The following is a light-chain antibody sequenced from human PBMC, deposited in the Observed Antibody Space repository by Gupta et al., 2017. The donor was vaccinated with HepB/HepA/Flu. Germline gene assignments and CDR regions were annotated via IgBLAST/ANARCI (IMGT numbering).Light chain of an antibody. CDR2: DVT. J-gene: IGLJ2*01. Sequence: QSALTQPRSASGSPGQSVTSSCTGASSAAAAYTAVTWYQQHPGKAPKLISYDVTNRPSGVPDRFSGSKSGNTASLTITGLQAEDEADDYCGSSADSHAFVVFGGGTKMTVL. CDR3: GSSADSHAFVV. CDR1: SSAAAAYTA. V-gene: IGLV2-11*01.